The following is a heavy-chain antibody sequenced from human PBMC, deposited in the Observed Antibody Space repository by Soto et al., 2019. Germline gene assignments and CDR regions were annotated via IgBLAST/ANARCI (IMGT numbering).Heavy chain of an antibody. CDR2: IYYSGST. Sequence: QVQLQESGTGLVKPSQTLSLTCTVSGGSISSGDYYWSWIRQPPGKGLAWIGYIYYSGSTYYNPSLKSRVTRSGDTSNNQCSLKLSSVTAADTAVYYCARVVVVTAIDYFDSWGQGTLVAFSS. CDR1: GGSISSGDYY. CDR3: ARVVVVTAIDYFDS. D-gene: IGHD2-21*02. V-gene: IGHV4-30-4*01. J-gene: IGHJ4*02.